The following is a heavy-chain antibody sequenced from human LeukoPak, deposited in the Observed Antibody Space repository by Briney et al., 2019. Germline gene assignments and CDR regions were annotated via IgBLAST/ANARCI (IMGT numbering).Heavy chain of an antibody. J-gene: IGHJ4*02. D-gene: IGHD3-3*01. Sequence: GGSLRLSCVASGFTFSSYWMSWVRQAPGKGLEWVANIKQDGSEKYYVDSVKGRFTISRDNAKNSLYLQMNSLRAEDTAVYYCARDSRGETYYDFWSGYTHFDYWGQGTLVTVSS. V-gene: IGHV3-7*01. CDR1: GFTFSSYW. CDR2: IKQDGSEK. CDR3: ARDSRGETYYDFWSGYTHFDY.